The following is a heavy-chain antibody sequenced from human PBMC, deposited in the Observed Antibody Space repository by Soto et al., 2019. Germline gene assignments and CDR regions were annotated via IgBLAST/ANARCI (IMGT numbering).Heavy chain of an antibody. D-gene: IGHD5-18*01. Sequence: QVQLVQSGAEVKKPGSSVKVSCKASGGTFSSYTISWVRQAPGQGLEWMGRIIHNLGIANYAQKFQGRVTLHAHKPTRTAYMELSSLSSEDTAVYYFARGDTAMVFDYWGQGTLVTVSS. CDR3: ARGDTAMVFDY. V-gene: IGHV1-69*02. J-gene: IGHJ4*02. CDR2: IIHNLGIA. CDR1: GGTFSSYT.